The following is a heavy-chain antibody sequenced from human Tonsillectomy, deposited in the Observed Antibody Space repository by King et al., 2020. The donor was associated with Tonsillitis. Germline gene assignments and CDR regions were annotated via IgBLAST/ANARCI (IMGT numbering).Heavy chain of an antibody. CDR1: GYSFSDYW. V-gene: IGHV5-51*01. D-gene: IGHD6-19*01. CDR3: ARHSAAGPIYHYYYGLDV. Sequence: VQLVESGAEVKKPGESLKISCKASGYSFSDYWIAWVRQMPGKGLEWMGIIYPGDSSTRYSPSFQDQVTISADKSINTAFLQWSSLKASDTARYYCARHSAAGPIYHYYYGLDVWRQGTTVTVSS. CDR2: IYPGDSST. J-gene: IGHJ6*02.